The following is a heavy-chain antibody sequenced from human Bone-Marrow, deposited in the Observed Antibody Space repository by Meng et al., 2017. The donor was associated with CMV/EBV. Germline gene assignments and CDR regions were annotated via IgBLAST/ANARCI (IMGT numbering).Heavy chain of an antibody. J-gene: IGHJ5*02. Sequence: SVKVSCKASGGTFSSYAISWVRQAPGQGLEWMGGIIPILNIGRYAQRFQGRVTITADKSTNTVYMELNSLRSEDTAMYYCARAGVGGNSSFDPWGQGTLVTVSS. CDR2: IIPILNIG. V-gene: IGHV1-69*10. CDR1: GGTFSSYA. CDR3: ARAGVGGNSSFDP. D-gene: IGHD4-23*01.